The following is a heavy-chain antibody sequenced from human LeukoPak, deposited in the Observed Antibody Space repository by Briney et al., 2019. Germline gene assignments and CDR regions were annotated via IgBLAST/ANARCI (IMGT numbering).Heavy chain of an antibody. Sequence: GESLQISCKGSGYSFTSYWIGWVRQMPGKGLEWMGIIYPGDSDTRYSPSFQGQVTISADKSISTAYLQWSSLKASDTAMYYCTRHLRFLEWLLEDAFDIWGQGTMVTVSS. J-gene: IGHJ3*02. D-gene: IGHD3-3*01. CDR1: GYSFTSYW. CDR2: IYPGDSDT. V-gene: IGHV5-51*01. CDR3: TRHLRFLEWLLEDAFDI.